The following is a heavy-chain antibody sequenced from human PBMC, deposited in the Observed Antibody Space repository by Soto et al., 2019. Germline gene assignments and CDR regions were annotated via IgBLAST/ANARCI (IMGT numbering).Heavy chain of an antibody. CDR2: IYPGDSDT. CDR1: GYSFTSYW. Sequence: GESLKISCKGSGYSFTSYWIGWVRQMPGKGLEWMGIIYPGDSDTRYSPSFQGQVTISADKSISTAYLQWSSLKASDTAMYYCARPREAGKKYYGVDVWGQGTTVTVSS. V-gene: IGHV5-51*01. J-gene: IGHJ6*02. D-gene: IGHD6-19*01. CDR3: ARPREAGKKYYGVDV.